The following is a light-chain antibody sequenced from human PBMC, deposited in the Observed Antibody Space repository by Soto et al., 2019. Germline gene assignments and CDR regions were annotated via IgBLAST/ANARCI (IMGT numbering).Light chain of an antibody. CDR3: QQSYSTPVT. J-gene: IGKJ1*01. V-gene: IGKV1-39*01. CDR1: QIISSY. CDR2: AAS. Sequence: DIQMTQSPSSLSASVGDRVTITCRARQIISSYLNWYQQKPGKAPKLLIYAASSLQSGVPSRFSGSGSGTDFTLTISSLQPEDFATYYCQQSYSTPVTFGQGTKVEIK.